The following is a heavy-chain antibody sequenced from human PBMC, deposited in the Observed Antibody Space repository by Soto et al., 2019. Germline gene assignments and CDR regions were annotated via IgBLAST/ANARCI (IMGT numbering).Heavy chain of an antibody. CDR2: IKSKTDGGTT. D-gene: IGHD3-10*01. CDR3: TNDYSGSGGLGF. Sequence: GGSLRLSCAASGLIFNNAWMNWVRQAPGQGLEWVGRIKSKTDGGTTDYAAPVKGRFTIARDDAENTLYLQMNSLKTEDTAVYYCTNDYSGSGGLGFWGQGTLVTVSS. CDR1: GLIFNNAW. J-gene: IGHJ4*02. V-gene: IGHV3-15*01.